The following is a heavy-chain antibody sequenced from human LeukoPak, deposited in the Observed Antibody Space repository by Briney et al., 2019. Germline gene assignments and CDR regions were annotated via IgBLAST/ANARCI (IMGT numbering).Heavy chain of an antibody. Sequence: GGSLRLSCAASGFTFSSYAMHWVRQAPGKGLEWVAVISYDGSNKYYADSVKGRFTISRDNSKNTLYLKMNSLRAEDTAVYYCARDRSPIAAAALDYWGQGTLVTVSS. CDR2: ISYDGSNK. J-gene: IGHJ4*02. V-gene: IGHV3-30-3*01. CDR3: ARDRSPIAAAALDY. D-gene: IGHD6-13*01. CDR1: GFTFSSYA.